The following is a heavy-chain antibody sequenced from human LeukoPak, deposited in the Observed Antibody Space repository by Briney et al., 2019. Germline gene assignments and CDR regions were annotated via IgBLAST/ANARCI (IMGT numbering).Heavy chain of an antibody. CDR1: GYTFTGYY. CDR2: INPNSGGT. CDR3: ARASRYSYGSSGYYYYYMDV. D-gene: IGHD5-18*01. Sequence: EASVKVSCKASGYTFTGYYMHWVRQAPGQGLEWMGWINPNSGGTNYAQKFQGRVTMTRDTSISTAYMELSRLRSDDTAVYYCARASRYSYGSSGYYYYYMDVWGKGTTVTISS. V-gene: IGHV1-2*02. J-gene: IGHJ6*03.